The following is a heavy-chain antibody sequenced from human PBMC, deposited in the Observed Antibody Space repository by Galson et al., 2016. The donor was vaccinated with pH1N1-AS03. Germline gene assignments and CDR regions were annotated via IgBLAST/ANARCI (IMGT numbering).Heavy chain of an antibody. J-gene: IGHJ4*02. D-gene: IGHD1-26*01. Sequence: QSGAEVKKPGASVKVSCKVSGGTFSNKAVSWVRQAPGQGLEWLGRITPIFGTTNYAQNFQGRVTITADDSTNTAYMEVRSLRSDDTAVFFCARHSLSEGGNFDHWGQGTLVTVSS. CDR3: ARHSLSEGGNFDH. V-gene: IGHV1-69*13. CDR1: GGTFSNKA. CDR2: ITPIFGTT.